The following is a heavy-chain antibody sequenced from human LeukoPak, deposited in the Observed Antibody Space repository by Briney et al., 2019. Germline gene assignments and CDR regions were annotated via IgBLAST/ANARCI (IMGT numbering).Heavy chain of an antibody. J-gene: IGHJ6*04. V-gene: IGHV4-30-4*01. CDR3: ARDTVTTPYYYYGMDV. CDR2: IYYSGST. D-gene: IGHD4-17*01. Sequence: SETLSLTCTVSGGSISSGDYYWSWIRQPPGKGLEWIGSIYYSGSTYYNPSLKSRVTISVDTSKNQFSLKLSSVTAADTAVYYCARDTVTTPYYYYGMDVWGKGTTVTVSS. CDR1: GGSISSGDYY.